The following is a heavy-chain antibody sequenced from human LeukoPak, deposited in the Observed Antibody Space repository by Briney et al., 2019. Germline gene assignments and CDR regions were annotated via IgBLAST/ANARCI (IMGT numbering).Heavy chain of an antibody. J-gene: IGHJ3*02. D-gene: IGHD3-22*01. V-gene: IGHV1-2*02. CDR2: INPNSGGT. CDR3: ARRGYYYDSSGYSDAFDI. CDR1: GYTFTGYY. Sequence: ASVKVSCKASGYTFTGYYMHWVRQAPGQGLEWMGWINPNSGGTNYAQKSQGRVTMTRDTSISTAYMELSRLRSDDTAVYYCARRGYYYDSSGYSDAFDIWGQGTMVTVSS.